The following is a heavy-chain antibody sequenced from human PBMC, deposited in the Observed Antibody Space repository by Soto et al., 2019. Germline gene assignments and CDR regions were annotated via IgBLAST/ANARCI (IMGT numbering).Heavy chain of an antibody. J-gene: IGHJ4*02. CDR1: GFTFSRYA. CDR3: ARRYGSCFDY. Sequence: GGSLRLSCAASGFTFSRYAMHWVRQAPGKGLEWVAVISSDGSNEYYADSVKGRFTISRDNSKNTLYLQMNSLRAEDTAVYYCARRYGSCFDYWGQGTLVTVSS. D-gene: IGHD5-18*01. V-gene: IGHV3-30*03. CDR2: ISSDGSNE.